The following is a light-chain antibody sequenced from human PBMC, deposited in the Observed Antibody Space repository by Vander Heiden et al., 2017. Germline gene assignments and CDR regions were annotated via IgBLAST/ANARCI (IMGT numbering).Light chain of an antibody. CDR2: GAY. CDR3: QQSDSSPVT. V-gene: IGKV1-39*01. CDR1: QNIRTY. J-gene: IGKJ2*01. Sequence: DIQMTQSPSSLSASVGDRVTITCRASQNIRTYLNWYQQEPGKAPNLLIYGAYSLRSGVPSRFTGSGSGTEFTLTITSLQPEDFSTYFCQQSDSSPVTFGQGTRLAIK.